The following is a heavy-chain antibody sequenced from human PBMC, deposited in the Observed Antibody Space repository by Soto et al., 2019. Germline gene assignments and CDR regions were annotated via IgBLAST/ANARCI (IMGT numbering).Heavy chain of an antibody. Sequence: QLQLQESGSGLVKPSQTLSLTCAVSGGSISSGGYSWSWIRQPPGKGLEWIGYIYHSGSTYYNPSLKSRVPTSVDRSNHRFSLELRSVPAADTALYYCSREGGSYGRAFDIWGQGTTVTVSS. V-gene: IGHV4-30-2*01. J-gene: IGHJ3*02. D-gene: IGHD4-17*01. CDR3: SREGGSYGRAFDI. CDR1: GGSISSGGYS. CDR2: IYHSGST.